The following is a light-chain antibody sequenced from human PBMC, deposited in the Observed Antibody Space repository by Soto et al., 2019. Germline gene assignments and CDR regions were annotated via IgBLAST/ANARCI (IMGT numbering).Light chain of an antibody. J-gene: IGLJ3*02. V-gene: IGLV1-40*01. CDR1: SSNIGGGYD. CDR3: QSYDRSLSGSV. Sequence: QSVLTQPPSVSGAPGQRVTISCTGSSSNIGGGYDVHWYQQLPGAAPKLLIYGNSNRPSGVPDRFSGSKSGTSASLAITGLQAEDESDYYCQSYDRSLSGSVFGGGTKVTVL. CDR2: GNS.